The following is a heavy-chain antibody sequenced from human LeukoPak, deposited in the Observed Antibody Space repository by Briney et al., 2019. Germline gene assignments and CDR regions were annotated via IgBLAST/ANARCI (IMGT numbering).Heavy chain of an antibody. D-gene: IGHD3-3*02. CDR1: GFTFSDYY. CDR2: ISSSGSTI. J-gene: IGHJ4*02. Sequence: PGGSLRLSCAASGFTFSDYYMSWIRQAPGKGLEWVSYISSSGSTIYYADSVKGRFTISRDNAKNSLYLQMNSLRAEDTAVYYCASQPYSSRIFGFGIDYWGQGTLVTVSS. V-gene: IGHV3-11*04. CDR3: ASQPYSSRIFGFGIDY.